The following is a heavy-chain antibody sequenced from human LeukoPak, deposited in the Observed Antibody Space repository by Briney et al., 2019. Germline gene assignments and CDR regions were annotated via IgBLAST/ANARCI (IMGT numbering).Heavy chain of an antibody. CDR2: ITANGGST. V-gene: IGHV3-64D*06. CDR3: VPGIGAAATGMYY. CDR1: GLTFSNYV. Sequence: PGGSLRLSCSASGLTFSNYVMNWVRQAPGKGLEYVSSITANGGSTYYADSVKGRFTISRDNSKNTLYLQLSSLRGDDTAVYYCVPGIGAAATGMYYWGQGIPVTVSS. D-gene: IGHD6-13*01. J-gene: IGHJ4*02.